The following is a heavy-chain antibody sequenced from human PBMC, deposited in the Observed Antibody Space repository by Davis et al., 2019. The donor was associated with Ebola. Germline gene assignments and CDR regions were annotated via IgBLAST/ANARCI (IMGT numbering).Heavy chain of an antibody. CDR3: ARAGNYASPHHFDY. D-gene: IGHD1-7*01. Sequence: GESLKISCAASGFTFSSYAMSWVRQAPGKGLEWVSSISSSSSYIYYADSVKGRCTISRDNAKNSLYLQVNSLRAEDTALYYCARAGNYASPHHFDYWGQGSLVTVSS. CDR2: ISSSSSYI. J-gene: IGHJ4*02. CDR1: GFTFSSYA. V-gene: IGHV3-21*01.